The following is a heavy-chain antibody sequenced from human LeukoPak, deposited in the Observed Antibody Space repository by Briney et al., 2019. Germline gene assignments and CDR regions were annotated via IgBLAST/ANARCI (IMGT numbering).Heavy chain of an antibody. D-gene: IGHD4-23*01. V-gene: IGHV5-51*01. CDR2: IYPGDSDT. J-gene: IGHJ4*02. CDR3: ARLGGGQVFDY. CDR1: GYSFTSYW. Sequence: GASVKVSCQSSGYSFTSYWIGWVRQMPGKGLAWMGLIYPGDSDTRNSPSFQGQVTISADKSISTAYLQWSSLKASDTAMYYCARLGGGQVFDYWGQGTLVTVSS.